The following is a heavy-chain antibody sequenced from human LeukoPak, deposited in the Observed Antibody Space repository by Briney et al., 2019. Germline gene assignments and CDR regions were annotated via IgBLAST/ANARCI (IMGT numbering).Heavy chain of an antibody. CDR3: ARGVSYDSWGPFDY. J-gene: IGHJ4*02. V-gene: IGHV3-48*03. Sequence: GGSLRLSCAASGFTFSSYEMNWVRQAPGKGLEWVSYISSSGSTIYYTDSVKGRFTISRDNAKNSLYLQMNSLRAEDTAVYYCARGVSYDSWGPFDYWGQGTLVTVSS. CDR1: GFTFSSYE. CDR2: ISSSGSTI. D-gene: IGHD3-3*01.